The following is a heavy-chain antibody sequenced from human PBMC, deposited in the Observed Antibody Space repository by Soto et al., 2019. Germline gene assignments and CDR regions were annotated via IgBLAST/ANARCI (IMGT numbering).Heavy chain of an antibody. V-gene: IGHV3-23*01. CDR2: ISAGGGTT. Sequence: EVQLLESGGGLVQPGGSLRLSCAASGFTFADYAMTWVRQAPGKGLEWVSGISAGGGTTYYADSVKGRFTISRHNSNQMLYLQMNTLRADDTAVYYCVKDGSGYYDMRLFDSWGQGTLVSVSS. CDR3: VKDGSGYYDMRLFDS. J-gene: IGHJ4*02. D-gene: IGHD3-22*01. CDR1: GFTFADYA.